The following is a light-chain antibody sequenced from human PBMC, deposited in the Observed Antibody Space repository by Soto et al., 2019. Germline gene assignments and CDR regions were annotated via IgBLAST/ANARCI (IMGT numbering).Light chain of an antibody. J-gene: IGLJ3*02. Sequence: QSVLTQPPSASGTPGQRVTISCSGSSSNIGSNYVYWYQQLPGTAPKLLIYRNNQRPSGVPDRFSGSKSGTSASLAISGLRSEDEAEYYCAAWDDSLRGVVFGGGTKLTVL. CDR2: RNN. CDR3: AAWDDSLRGVV. V-gene: IGLV1-47*01. CDR1: SSNIGSNY.